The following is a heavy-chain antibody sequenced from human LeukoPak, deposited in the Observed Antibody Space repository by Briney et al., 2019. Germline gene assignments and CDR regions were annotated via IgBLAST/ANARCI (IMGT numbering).Heavy chain of an antibody. CDR1: GFIFSTYA. D-gene: IGHD6-13*01. CDR3: AKGCSSSTCDEGRWFDP. J-gene: IGHJ5*02. CDR2: IGGSGTGT. V-gene: IGHV3-23*01. Sequence: PGGSLRLFRAASGFIFSTYAMSWVRQAPGKGLEWVSAIGGSGTGTFYAASVKGRFTISRDNSKNTVYLQMNSLRGEDTAVYYCAKGCSSSTCDEGRWFDPWGQGTLVTVSS.